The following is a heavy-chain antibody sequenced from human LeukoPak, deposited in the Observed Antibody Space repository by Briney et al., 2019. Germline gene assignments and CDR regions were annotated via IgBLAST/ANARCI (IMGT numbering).Heavy chain of an antibody. CDR3: ARVKLLVVVPAAEFDP. V-gene: IGHV1-2*02. J-gene: IGHJ5*02. CDR2: INPNSGGT. D-gene: IGHD2-2*01. Sequence: GASVKVSCKASGYTFTGYYMHWVRQAPGQGLEWMGWINPNSGGTNYAQKFQGRVTMTRDTSISTAYMDLSRLRSDDTAVYYCARVKLLVVVPAAEFDPWGQGTLVTVSS. CDR1: GYTFTGYY.